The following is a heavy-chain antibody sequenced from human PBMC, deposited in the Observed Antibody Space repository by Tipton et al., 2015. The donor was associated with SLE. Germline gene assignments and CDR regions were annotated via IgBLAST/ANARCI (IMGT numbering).Heavy chain of an antibody. J-gene: IGHJ3*02. CDR1: GGSVRSGAFY. CDR3: AGPIRQDGFDI. D-gene: IGHD2-21*01. V-gene: IGHV4-39*07. CDR2: LYYSGTT. Sequence: TLSLTCIVSGGSVRSGAFYWGWIRQPPGKGLEWIGSLYYSGTTYYNTSLKSRVTISIDTSKNQFSLNLTSVTAADTAMYYCAGPIRQDGFDIWGQGTMVTVSS.